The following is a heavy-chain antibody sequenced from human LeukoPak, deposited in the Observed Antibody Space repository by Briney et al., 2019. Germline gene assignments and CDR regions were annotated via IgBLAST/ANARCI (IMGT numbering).Heavy chain of an antibody. V-gene: IGHV3-30*04. CDR3: AKSNGYGLVDI. CDR2: ISYDGSNK. D-gene: IGHD3-10*01. Sequence: PGGSLRLSCAASGFTFSSYAMHWVRQAPGKGLEWVAVISYDGSNKYYADSVKGRFTISRDNSKNTLYLQMNSLTAEDTAVYYCAKSNGYGLVDIWGQGTMVTVSS. J-gene: IGHJ3*02. CDR1: GFTFSSYA.